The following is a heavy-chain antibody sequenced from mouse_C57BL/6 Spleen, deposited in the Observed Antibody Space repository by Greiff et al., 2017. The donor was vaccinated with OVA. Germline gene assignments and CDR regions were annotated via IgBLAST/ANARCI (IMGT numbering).Heavy chain of an antibody. CDR1: GYTFTSYW. CDR2: IDPSDSYT. Sequence: QVQLQQPGAELVKPGASVKLSCKASGYTFTSYWMQWVKQRPGQGLEWIGEIDPSDSYTNYHQKFKGKATLTVDTSSSTADMQLSSLTSEDSAVYYCARRGYGNYEAMDYWGQGTSVTVSS. CDR3: ARRGYGNYEAMDY. J-gene: IGHJ4*01. D-gene: IGHD2-10*02. V-gene: IGHV1-50*01.